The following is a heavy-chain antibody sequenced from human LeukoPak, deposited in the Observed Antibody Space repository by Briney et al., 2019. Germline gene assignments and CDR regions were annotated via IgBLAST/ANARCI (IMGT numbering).Heavy chain of an antibody. CDR2: INPNSGGT. CDR1: GYTFTGYY. J-gene: IGHJ6*03. Sequence: ASVKVSCKASGYTFTGYYMHWVRQAPGQGLEWMGWINPNSGGTNYAQKFQGRVTMTRDTSISTAYMELSRLRSDDTAVYYCARAEVYYYYMDVWGKGTTVTISS. V-gene: IGHV1-2*02. CDR3: ARAEVYYYYMDV.